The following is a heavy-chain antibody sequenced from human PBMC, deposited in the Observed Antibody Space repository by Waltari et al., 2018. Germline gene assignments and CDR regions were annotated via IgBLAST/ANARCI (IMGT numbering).Heavy chain of an antibody. CDR3: ARCATKTYSSPFPGRPYYYGMDV. V-gene: IGHV3-74*01. Sequence: EEQLVESGGGFAQPGESLRLSCAASGFTFSRYWMDWVRQATGKGLVWVLRINMSVSSTNSADAGKGRCTISRYNGKNTLYVQMNRLRADDTAVYYCARCATKTYSSPFPGRPYYYGMDVWGQGTTVTVSS. D-gene: IGHD3-22*01. J-gene: IGHJ6*02. CDR2: INMSVSST. CDR1: GFTFSRYW.